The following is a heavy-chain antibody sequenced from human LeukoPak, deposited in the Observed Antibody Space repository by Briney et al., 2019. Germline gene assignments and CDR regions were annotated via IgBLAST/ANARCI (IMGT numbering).Heavy chain of an antibody. D-gene: IGHD2-2*02. J-gene: IGHJ3*02. CDR3: VKDVVVVPAAIIYDAFDI. Sequence: SGGSLRLSCSASGFTFSSYAMHWVRQAPGKGLEYVSAISSNGGSTYYADSVKGRFTISRDNSKNTQYLQMSSLRAEDTAVYYCVKDVVVVPAAIIYDAFDIWGQGTMVTVSS. CDR1: GFTFSSYA. V-gene: IGHV3-64D*06. CDR2: ISSNGGST.